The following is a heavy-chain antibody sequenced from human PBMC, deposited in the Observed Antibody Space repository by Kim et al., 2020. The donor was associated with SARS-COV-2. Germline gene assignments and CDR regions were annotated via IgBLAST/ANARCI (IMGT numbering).Heavy chain of an antibody. D-gene: IGHD2-8*01. CDR3: ARGKSNGVMDHPYYFDY. CDR2: INPSGGST. V-gene: IGHV1-46*01. J-gene: IGHJ4*02. CDR1: GYTFTSYY. Sequence: ASVKVSCKASGYTFTSYYMHWVRQAPGQGLEWMGIINPSGGSTSYAQKFQGRVTMTRDTSTSTVYMELSSLRSEDTAVYYCARGKSNGVMDHPYYFDYWGQGTLVTVSS.